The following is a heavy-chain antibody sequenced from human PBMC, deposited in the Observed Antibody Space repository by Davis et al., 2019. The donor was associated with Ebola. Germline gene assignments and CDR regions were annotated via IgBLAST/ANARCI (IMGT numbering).Heavy chain of an antibody. CDR3: ASRTTVRYSIYYYYYGMDV. V-gene: IGHV4-59*01. CDR1: GGSFSGYY. Sequence: SETLSLTCAVYGGSFSGYYWSWIRQPPGKGLEWIGYIYYSGSTNYNPSLKSRVTISVDTSKNQFSLKLSSVTAADTAVYYCASRTTVRYSIYYYYYGMDVWGQGTTVTVSS. CDR2: IYYSGST. D-gene: IGHD4-17*01. J-gene: IGHJ6*02.